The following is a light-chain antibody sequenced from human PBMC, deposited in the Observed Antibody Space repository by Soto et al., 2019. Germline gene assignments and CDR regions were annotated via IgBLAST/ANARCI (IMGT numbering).Light chain of an antibody. V-gene: IGKV1-9*01. CDR2: VAS. Sequence: IQLTQSPSFLSASVGDRVTITCRASQPIGTYLAWYQQTPGKAPKLLIYVASTLLSGVPSRFSGGRSCTDFTLTISGPQPEDFATYYCQQLNLHPLTFGGGTRVEAK. J-gene: IGKJ4*01. CDR1: QPIGTY. CDR3: QQLNLHPLT.